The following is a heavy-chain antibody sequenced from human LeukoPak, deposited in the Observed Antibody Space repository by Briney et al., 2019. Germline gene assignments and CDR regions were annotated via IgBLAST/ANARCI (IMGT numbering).Heavy chain of an antibody. CDR1: GFRLNSYS. CDR3: VRDPNALDY. V-gene: IGHV3-48*01. J-gene: IGHJ4*02. CDR2: ISSYGDTI. Sequence: GGSLRLSCVASGFRLNSYSMNWVRQAPGKGLEWVSYISSYGDTIHYSDSVKGRFTISRDDAKNSLYLQMTSLRAEDTAVYYCVRDPNALDYWGQGTLVTVSS.